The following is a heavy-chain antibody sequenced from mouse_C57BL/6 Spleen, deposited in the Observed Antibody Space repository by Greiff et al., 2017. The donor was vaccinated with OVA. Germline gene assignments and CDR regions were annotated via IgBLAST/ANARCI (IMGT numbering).Heavy chain of an antibody. CDR3: ARSIGYDGYYFDY. V-gene: IGHV1-26*01. CDR1: GYTFTDYY. Sequence: EVKLQQSGPELVKPGASVKISCKASGYTFTDYYMNWVKQSHGKSLEWIGDINPNNGGTSYNQKFKGKATLTVDKSSSTAYMELRSLTSEDAAVYYCARSIGYDGYYFDYWGQGTTLTVSS. D-gene: IGHD2-3*01. CDR2: INPNNGGT. J-gene: IGHJ2*01.